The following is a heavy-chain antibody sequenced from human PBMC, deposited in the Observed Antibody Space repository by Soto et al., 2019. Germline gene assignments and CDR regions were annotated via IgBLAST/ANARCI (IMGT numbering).Heavy chain of an antibody. CDR2: IYYSGST. CDR1: GGSLSSYY. Sequence: SETLSLTCTVSGGSLSSYYWSWIRQPPGKGLEWIGYIYYSGSTNYNPSLKSRVTISVDTSKNQFSLKLSSVTAADTAVYYCARDVGSSWYEDYYYYGMDVWGQGTTVTVSS. CDR3: ARDVGSSWYEDYYYYGMDV. V-gene: IGHV4-59*01. J-gene: IGHJ6*02. D-gene: IGHD6-13*01.